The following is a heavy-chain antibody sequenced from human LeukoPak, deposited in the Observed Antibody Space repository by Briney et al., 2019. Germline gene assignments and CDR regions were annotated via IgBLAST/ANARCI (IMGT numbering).Heavy chain of an antibody. CDR2: IYYSGST. V-gene: IGHV4-59*01. J-gene: IGHJ4*02. CDR1: GGSISSYY. Sequence: SETLSLTCTVSGGSISSYYWSWIRQPPGKGLEWIGYIYYSGSTNYNPSLKSRVTISVDTSKNQFSLKVSSVTAADTAVYYCARARGSYFPYTPFDYWGQGTLVTVSS. D-gene: IGHD1-26*01. CDR3: ARARGSYFPYTPFDY.